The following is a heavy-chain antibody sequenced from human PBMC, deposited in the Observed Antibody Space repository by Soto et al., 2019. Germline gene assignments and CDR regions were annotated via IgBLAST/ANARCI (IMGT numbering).Heavy chain of an antibody. Sequence: QVQLAQSGAEVKKPGASVKVSCKASGYTFTSYAMHWVRQAPGQRLEWMGWINAGNGNTKYSQKFQGRVTITRDTTASTAYMELSSLRSEDTAVYYCARGVGLYSNYDYWGQGTLVTVSS. D-gene: IGHD2-2*02. CDR1: GYTFTSYA. CDR3: ARGVGLYSNYDY. V-gene: IGHV1-3*01. J-gene: IGHJ4*02. CDR2: INAGNGNT.